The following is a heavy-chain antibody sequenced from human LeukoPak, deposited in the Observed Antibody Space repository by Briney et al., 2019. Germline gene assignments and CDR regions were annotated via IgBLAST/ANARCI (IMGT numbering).Heavy chain of an antibody. J-gene: IGHJ4*02. CDR3: AKDKFLSMTAVTTHDY. CDR2: ISGSGGST. Sequence: PGGSLRLSCAASGFTFSSYAMSWVRQAPGKGLEWVSAISGSGGSTYYADSVKGRFTISRDNSKNTLYLQMNSLRAEDTAAYYCAKDKFLSMTAVTTHDYWGQGTLVTVSS. CDR1: GFTFSSYA. V-gene: IGHV3-23*01. D-gene: IGHD4-17*01.